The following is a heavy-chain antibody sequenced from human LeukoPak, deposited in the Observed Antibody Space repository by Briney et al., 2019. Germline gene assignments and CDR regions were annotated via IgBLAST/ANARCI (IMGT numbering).Heavy chain of an antibody. CDR2: ISSSSSYI. CDR3: ARESVGLEWELLRPPDAFDI. J-gene: IGHJ3*02. Sequence: GGSLRLSCAASGFTFSSYSMNWVRQAPGKGLEWVSSISSSSSYIYYADSVKGRFTISRDNAKNSLYLQMNSLRAEDTAVYYCARESVGLEWELLRPPDAFDIWGQGTMVTVSS. D-gene: IGHD1-26*01. V-gene: IGHV3-21*01. CDR1: GFTFSSYS.